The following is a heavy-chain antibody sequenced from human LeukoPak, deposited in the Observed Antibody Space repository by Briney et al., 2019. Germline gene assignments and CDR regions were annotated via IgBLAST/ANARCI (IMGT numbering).Heavy chain of an antibody. CDR2: IIPIFGTA. V-gene: IGHV1-69*05. D-gene: IGHD2-15*01. CDR3: AREDCSGGSCYLR. CDR1: GGTFSSYA. Sequence: ASVKVSCKASGGTFSSYAISWVRQAPGQGLEWMEGIIPIFGTANYAQKFQGRVTITTDESTSTAYMELSSLRSEDTAVYYCAREDCSGGSCYLRWGQGTLVTVSS. J-gene: IGHJ4*02.